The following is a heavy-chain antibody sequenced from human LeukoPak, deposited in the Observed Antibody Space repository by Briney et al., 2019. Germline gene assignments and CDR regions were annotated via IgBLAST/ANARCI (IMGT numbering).Heavy chain of an antibody. Sequence: PSETLSLTCNVSGGSINSGTYYWTWIRQPAGKGLEWIGRIHTSGSTNYDPSLKSRVTISVDASKNQFSLKLSSVTAADTAVYYCARTLRVRYFDYWGQGTLVTVSS. J-gene: IGHJ4*02. CDR3: ARTLRVRYFDY. V-gene: IGHV4-61*02. CDR2: IHTSGST. CDR1: GGSINSGTYY.